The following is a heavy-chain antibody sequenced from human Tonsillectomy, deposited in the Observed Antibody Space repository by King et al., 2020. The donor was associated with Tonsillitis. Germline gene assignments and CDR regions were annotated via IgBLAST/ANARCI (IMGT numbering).Heavy chain of an antibody. Sequence: QLVQSGAEVKKPGASVKVSCRASGYTFTSYYMHWVRQAPGQGLEWMGIINPSGGSTRHAQKFQGRVTMTRDTSTSTIYMELSSLRAEDTAVYYCARDRYSSSWDAAEFDYWGQGTLVTVSS. CDR1: GYTFTSYY. CDR2: INPSGGST. D-gene: IGHD6-13*01. CDR3: ARDRYSSSWDAAEFDY. J-gene: IGHJ4*02. V-gene: IGHV1-46*01.